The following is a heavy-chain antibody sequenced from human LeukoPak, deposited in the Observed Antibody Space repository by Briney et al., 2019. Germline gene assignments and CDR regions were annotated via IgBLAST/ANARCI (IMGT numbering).Heavy chain of an antibody. Sequence: SETLSLTCTASGGSISGYYWTWIRQPPGKGLEWIGYIRTSGSSNYNPSLKSRVTISVDTSKNQFSLKLSSVTAADTAVYYCARLWLGYYFDYWGQGTLVTVSS. CDR1: GGSISGYY. J-gene: IGHJ4*02. D-gene: IGHD6-19*01. CDR2: IRTSGSS. V-gene: IGHV4-4*09. CDR3: ARLWLGYYFDY.